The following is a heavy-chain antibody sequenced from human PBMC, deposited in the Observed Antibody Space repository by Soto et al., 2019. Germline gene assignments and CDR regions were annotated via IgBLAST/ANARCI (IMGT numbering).Heavy chain of an antibody. V-gene: IGHV4-31*03. CDR2: IYYSGST. Sequence: QVQLQESGPGLVKPSQTLSLTCTVSGGSISSGGYYWSWIRQHPGKGLEWIGYIYYSGSTYYNPSLKSRVTISVDTSKNQFSLKLSSVTAADTALYYCASHGNDYGDYVNAWGQGTLVTVSS. CDR1: GGSISSGGYY. CDR3: ASHGNDYGDYVNA. D-gene: IGHD4-17*01. J-gene: IGHJ4*02.